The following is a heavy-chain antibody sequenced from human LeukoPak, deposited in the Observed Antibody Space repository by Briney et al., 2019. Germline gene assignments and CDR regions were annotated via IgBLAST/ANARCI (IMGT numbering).Heavy chain of an antibody. V-gene: IGHV3-48*02. CDR1: GFTFRSYS. CDR2: ISSSTKTI. Sequence: GGSLRLSCATSGFTFRSYSMNWVRQAPGKGLEWVSYISSSTKTIYYADSVKGRFTISRDNAKNSLYLEMNSLRDEDTAVYYCARGAGPFGELLPLDYWGQGTLVTVSS. J-gene: IGHJ4*02. CDR3: ARGAGPFGELLPLDY. D-gene: IGHD3-10*01.